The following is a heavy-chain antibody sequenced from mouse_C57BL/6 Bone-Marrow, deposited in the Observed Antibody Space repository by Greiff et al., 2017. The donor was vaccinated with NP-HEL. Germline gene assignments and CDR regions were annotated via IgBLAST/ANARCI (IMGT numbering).Heavy chain of an antibody. CDR3: TGIITTVVARAMDY. Sequence: DVQLQESGGGLVQPGGSMKLSCVASGFTFSNYWMNWVRQSPEKGLEWVAQIRLKSDNYATHYAESVKGRFTISRDDSKSSVYLQMNNLRAEDTGIYYCTGIITTVVARAMDYWGQGTSVTVSS. J-gene: IGHJ4*01. V-gene: IGHV6-3*01. CDR2: IRLKSDNYAT. D-gene: IGHD1-1*01. CDR1: GFTFSNYW.